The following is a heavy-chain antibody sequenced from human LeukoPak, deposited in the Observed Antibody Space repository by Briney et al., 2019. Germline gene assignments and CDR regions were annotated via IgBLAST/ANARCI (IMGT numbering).Heavy chain of an antibody. CDR1: GGSISSGGYS. Sequence: SETLSLTCAVSGGSISSGGYSWSWIRQPPGKGLEWIGYIYHIGSTYYNPSLKSRVTISVDRSKNQFSQKLSSVTAADTAVYFCARAGGTMVRGVIINDAFDIWGQGTMVTVSS. CDR2: IYHIGST. D-gene: IGHD3-10*01. V-gene: IGHV4-30-2*01. CDR3: ARAGGTMVRGVIINDAFDI. J-gene: IGHJ3*02.